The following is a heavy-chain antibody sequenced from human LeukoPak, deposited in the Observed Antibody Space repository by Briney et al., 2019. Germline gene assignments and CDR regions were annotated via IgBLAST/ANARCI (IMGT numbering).Heavy chain of an antibody. CDR1: GDSISSYF. CDR3: ARVAYDILTGHLYYFDY. D-gene: IGHD3-9*01. J-gene: IGHJ4*02. CDR2: IYASGSA. V-gene: IGHV4-4*07. Sequence: NPSETLSLTCTVSGDSISSYFWSWIRQPAGKGLEWIGRIYASGSANYNPSLKSRVTMSVDTSKNQFSLKLSSVTAADTAVYYCARVAYDILTGHLYYFDYWGQGTLVTVSS.